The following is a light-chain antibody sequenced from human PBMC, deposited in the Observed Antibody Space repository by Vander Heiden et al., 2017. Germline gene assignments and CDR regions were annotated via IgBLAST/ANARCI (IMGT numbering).Light chain of an antibody. V-gene: IGKV1-39*01. CDR1: HFMSTY. J-gene: IGKJ4*01. CDR3: QQTYTVPVT. CDR2: DAS. Sequence: DILMTQSPSSLSASVGDRVTISCRASHFMSTYLKWFQQKPGRAPKLLIYDASRLQAGVPSRFTGSGSGQDFSLTITNLQPEDFATYYCQQTYTVPVTFGGGTRVE.